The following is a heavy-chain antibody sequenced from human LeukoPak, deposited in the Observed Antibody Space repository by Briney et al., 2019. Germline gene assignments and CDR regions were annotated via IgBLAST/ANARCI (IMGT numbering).Heavy chain of an antibody. Sequence: GGSLRLSCAASGFTFSSYSMNWVRQAPGKGLEWVSYISSSSSTIYYADSVKGRFTISRDNAKNSLYLQMNSLRAEDTAVYYCARDMGGSGRPDAFDIWGQGTMVTVSS. D-gene: IGHD3-10*01. CDR2: ISSSSSTI. J-gene: IGHJ3*02. CDR1: GFTFSSYS. CDR3: ARDMGGSGRPDAFDI. V-gene: IGHV3-48*04.